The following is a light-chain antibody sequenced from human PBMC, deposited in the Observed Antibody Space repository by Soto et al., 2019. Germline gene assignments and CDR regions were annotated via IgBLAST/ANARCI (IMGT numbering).Light chain of an antibody. Sequence: EFVLTQSPATLSLSPGERAILSSSASQSVACSLAGYQQKPGQAPRLLISDISTRAAAIRARFSGSGSGTDFTLTVSSLEPEDFALYYCQQRSNRITFGQGTRLEIK. CDR3: QQRSNRIT. CDR1: QSVACS. V-gene: IGKV3-11*01. CDR2: DIS. J-gene: IGKJ5*01.